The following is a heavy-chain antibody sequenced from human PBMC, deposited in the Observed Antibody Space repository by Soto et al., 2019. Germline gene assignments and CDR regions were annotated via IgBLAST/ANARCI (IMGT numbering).Heavy chain of an antibody. V-gene: IGHV1-69*12. D-gene: IGHD2-2*01. CDR3: ARHVPAAGYYYGMDV. CDR1: GGTFSSYA. Sequence: QVQLVQSGPGGKKPGSPWKVSCKASGGTFSSYAITGFRQAPEQGLEGRGGIIPIFGTANNAQKFQGRVTITADESTSTAYMELSSLRSEDTAVYYCARHVPAAGYYYGMDVWGQGTTVTVSS. CDR2: IIPIFGTA. J-gene: IGHJ6*02.